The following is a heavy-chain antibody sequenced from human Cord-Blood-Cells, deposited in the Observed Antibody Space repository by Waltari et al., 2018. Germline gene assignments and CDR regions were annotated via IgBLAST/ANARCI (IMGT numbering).Heavy chain of an antibody. V-gene: IGHV1-8*01. CDR3: ARAVHSSSWYAFDI. Sequence: QVQLVQSGAEVKQPGAAVKVSCKASGYTFTSYDIHWVRQATGQGIEWMGRMNPNSGNTGYAQKFQGRVTMTRNTSISTAYMELSSLRSEDTAVYYCARAVHSSSWYAFDIWGQGTMVTVSS. CDR1: GYTFTSYD. J-gene: IGHJ3*02. D-gene: IGHD6-13*01. CDR2: MNPNSGNT.